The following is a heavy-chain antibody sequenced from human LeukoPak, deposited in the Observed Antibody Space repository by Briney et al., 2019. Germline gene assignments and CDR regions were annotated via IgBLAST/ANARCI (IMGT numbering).Heavy chain of an antibody. J-gene: IGHJ6*02. CDR2: ISGSGGST. CDR1: GFTFSSYA. CDR3: ARDIWSGYHSLYYYYYGMDV. D-gene: IGHD3-3*01. V-gene: IGHV3-23*01. Sequence: PGGSLRLSCAASGFTFSSYAMSWVRQAPGKGLEWVSAISGSGGSTYYADSVKGRFTISRDNSKNTLYLQMNSLRAEDTAVYYCARDIWSGYHSLYYYYYGMDVWGQGTTVTVSS.